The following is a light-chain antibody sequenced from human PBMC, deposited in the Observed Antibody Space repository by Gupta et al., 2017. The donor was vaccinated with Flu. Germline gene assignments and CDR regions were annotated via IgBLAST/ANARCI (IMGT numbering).Light chain of an antibody. CDR1: QSVGKW. CDR3: QQYYSYSYT. CDR2: KAS. V-gene: IGKV1-5*03. Sequence: GDGVTTTWRGSQSVGKWLAWQQQTPGKAPQVLIYKASSVASEVPSRISGSGSETEFTLTISSLQADVFATYYWQQYYSYSYTFGQGTKLEIK. J-gene: IGKJ2*01.